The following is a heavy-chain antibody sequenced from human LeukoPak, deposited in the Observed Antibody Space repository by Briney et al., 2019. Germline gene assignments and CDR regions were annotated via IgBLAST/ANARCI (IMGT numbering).Heavy chain of an antibody. J-gene: IGHJ6*03. CDR3: ARERGYGSGSYRRKYYYYYYMDV. D-gene: IGHD3-10*01. CDR1: GYTFTGYY. Sequence: ASVKVSCKASGYTFTGYYMHWVRQAPGQGLEWMGWINPNSGGTNYAQKFQGRVTMTRDTSISTAYMELSRLRSDDTAVYYCARERGYGSGSYRRKYYYYYYMDVWGKGTTVTVSS. V-gene: IGHV1-2*02. CDR2: INPNSGGT.